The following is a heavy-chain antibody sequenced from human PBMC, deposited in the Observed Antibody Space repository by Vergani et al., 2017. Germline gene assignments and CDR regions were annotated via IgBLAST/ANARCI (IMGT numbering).Heavy chain of an antibody. V-gene: IGHV4-34*01. CDR3: SRVNTETNGHLYYYYYMDV. D-gene: IGHD4-11*01. Sequence: QVQLQQWGGGLLKHSETLSLTCVVHGVSFTSYHWTWIRQSPGEGLEWVGDIDHTGRPHYNTYLKSRLTMSVDKSRNQFPLSLNSETATDTAIYFCSRVNTETNGHLYYYYYMDVWGQGTAVTVS. CDR2: IDHTGRP. CDR1: GVSFTSYH. J-gene: IGHJ6*03.